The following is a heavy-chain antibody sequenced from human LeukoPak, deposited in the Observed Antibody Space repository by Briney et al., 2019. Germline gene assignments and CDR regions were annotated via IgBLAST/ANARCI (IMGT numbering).Heavy chain of an antibody. D-gene: IGHD6-13*01. CDR2: ISSSSSYI. J-gene: IGHJ4*02. CDR3: ARVGYSGSWYYFDY. CDR1: GITASNFY. Sequence: GGSLRLSCAASGITASNFYMMWVRQAPGKGLEWVSSISSSSSYIYYADSVKGRFTISRDNAKNSLYLQMNSLRAEDTAVYYCARVGYSGSWYYFDYWGQGTLVTVSS. V-gene: IGHV3-21*01.